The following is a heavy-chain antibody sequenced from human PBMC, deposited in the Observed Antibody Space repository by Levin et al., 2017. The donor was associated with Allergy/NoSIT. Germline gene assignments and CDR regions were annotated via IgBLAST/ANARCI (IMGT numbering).Heavy chain of an antibody. J-gene: IGHJ6*03. CDR1: GFTFSSYA. CDR2: ISGSGGST. Sequence: GESLKISCAASGFTFSSYAMSWVRQAPGKGLEWVSAISGSGGSTYYADSVKGRFTISRDNSKNTLYLQMNSLRAEDTAVYYCAKDGVYCSSTSCYPYYYYMDVWGKGTTVTVSS. CDR3: AKDGVYCSSTSCYPYYYYMDV. V-gene: IGHV3-23*01. D-gene: IGHD2-2*01.